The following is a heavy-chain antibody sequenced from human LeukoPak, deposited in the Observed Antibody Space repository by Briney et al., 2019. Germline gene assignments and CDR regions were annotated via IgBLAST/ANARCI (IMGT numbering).Heavy chain of an antibody. J-gene: IGHJ4*02. CDR2: IYYSGST. CDR1: GGSISSYY. CDR3: ARGPAGEALDT. Sequence: SETLSLTCTVSGGSISSYYWSWIRQPPGKGLEWIGYIYYSGSTDYNPSLKSRVTISVDTSKSQFSLKLSSVTAADTAVYYCARGPAGEALDTWGQGTLVTVSS. V-gene: IGHV4-59*01. D-gene: IGHD3-10*01.